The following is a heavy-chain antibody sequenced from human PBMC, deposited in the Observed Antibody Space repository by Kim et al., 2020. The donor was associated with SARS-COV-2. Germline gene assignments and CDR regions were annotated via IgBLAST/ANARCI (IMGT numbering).Heavy chain of an antibody. CDR1: GFTFSSYA. CDR3: ARAVSYGYPLDY. D-gene: IGHD5-18*01. CDR2: ISYDGSNK. V-gene: IGHV3-30-3*01. Sequence: GGSLRLSCAASGFTFSSYAMHWVRQAPGKGLEWVAVISYDGSNKYYADSVKGRFTISRDNSKNTLYLQMNSLRAEDTAVYYCARAVSYGYPLDYWGQGTLVTVSA. J-gene: IGHJ4*02.